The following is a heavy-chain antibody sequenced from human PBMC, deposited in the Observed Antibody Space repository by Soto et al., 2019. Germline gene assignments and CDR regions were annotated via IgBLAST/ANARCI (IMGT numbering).Heavy chain of an antibody. CDR1: GGSFSGYY. CDR3: ARGTTVTVDY. V-gene: IGHV4-34*01. D-gene: IGHD4-17*01. Sequence: QVQLQQWGAGLLKPSETLSLTCAVYGGSFSGYYWSWIRQPPGKGLEWIGEINHSGSTNYNPSLKSRATISVDTSKNQFSLKLSSVTAADTAVYYCARGTTVTVDYWGQGTLVTVSS. CDR2: INHSGST. J-gene: IGHJ4*02.